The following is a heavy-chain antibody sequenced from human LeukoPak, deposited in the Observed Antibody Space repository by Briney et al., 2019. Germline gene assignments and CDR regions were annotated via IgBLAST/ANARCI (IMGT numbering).Heavy chain of an antibody. D-gene: IGHD6-19*01. CDR2: IRYDGSNK. V-gene: IGHV3-30*02. J-gene: IGHJ4*02. CDR1: GFTFSSYG. Sequence: GGSLRLSCAASGFTFSSYGMHWVRQAPGKGLEWVAFIRYDGSNKYYADSVKGRFTISRDNSKNTLYLQMNSLRAEDTAVYYCAKDFKEVAGLFDYWGQGTLVTVSS. CDR3: AKDFKEVAGLFDY.